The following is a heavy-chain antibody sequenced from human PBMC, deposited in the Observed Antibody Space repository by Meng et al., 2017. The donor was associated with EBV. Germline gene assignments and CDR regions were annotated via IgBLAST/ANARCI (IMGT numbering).Heavy chain of an antibody. D-gene: IGHD6-13*01. J-gene: IGHJ5*02. Sequence: VELGGDVRNPGASVKLSRKAYGYTLTIYYIHWVRQPSGPGHEWRGIISPCGGSTSYVQKFQGRVTITRDTSTSTVYMELSSPRSDDTAVYYCARNGIAACGWFDPWGQGTLVTVSS. CDR2: ISPCGGST. CDR1: GYTLTIYY. V-gene: IGHV1-46*01. CDR3: ARNGIAACGWFDP.